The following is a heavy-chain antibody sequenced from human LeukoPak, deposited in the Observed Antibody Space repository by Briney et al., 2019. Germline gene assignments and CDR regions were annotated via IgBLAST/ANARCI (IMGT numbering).Heavy chain of an antibody. CDR3: ARCSGGSCYNTSYYGMDV. V-gene: IGHV3-23*01. D-gene: IGHD2-15*01. J-gene: IGHJ6*02. CDR1: GFTFSSYA. Sequence: GGSLRLSCAASGFTFSSYAMSWVRQAPGEGLEWVSAISGSGGSTYYAGSVKGRLTITRDNSKNTLYLQMNSLRAEDTAVYYCARCSGGSCYNTSYYGMDVWGQGTTVTVSS. CDR2: ISGSGGST.